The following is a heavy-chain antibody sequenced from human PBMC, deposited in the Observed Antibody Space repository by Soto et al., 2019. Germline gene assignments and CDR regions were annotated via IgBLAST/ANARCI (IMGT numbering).Heavy chain of an antibody. J-gene: IGHJ2*01. CDR3: ARGGVDYGDPIEYWYFDL. Sequence: QVQLQESGPGLVKPSQTLSLTCTVSGGSISSGDYYWSWIRQPPGKGLEWIGYIYYSGSTYYNPSLKSRVTISVDTSKNQFSLKLSSVTAADTAVYYCARGGVDYGDPIEYWYFDLWGRGTLVTVSS. CDR1: GGSISSGDYY. D-gene: IGHD4-17*01. V-gene: IGHV4-30-4*01. CDR2: IYYSGST.